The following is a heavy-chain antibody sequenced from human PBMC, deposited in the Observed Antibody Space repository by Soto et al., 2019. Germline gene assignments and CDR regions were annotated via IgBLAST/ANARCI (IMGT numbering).Heavy chain of an antibody. CDR2: INHSGST. CDR3: ARGEVTYYYDSGSYYFDY. V-gene: IGHV4-34*01. Sequence: PSETLSLTCAVYGGSFSGYYWSWIRQPPGKGLEWIGEINHSGSTNYNPSLKSRVTISVDTSKNQFSLTLSSVTAADTAVYYCARGEVTYYYDSGSYYFDYWGQGTLVTVSS. D-gene: IGHD3-10*01. CDR1: GGSFSGYY. J-gene: IGHJ4*02.